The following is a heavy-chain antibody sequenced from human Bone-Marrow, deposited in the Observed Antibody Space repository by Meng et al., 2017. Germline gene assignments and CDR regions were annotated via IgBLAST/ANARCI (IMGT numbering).Heavy chain of an antibody. V-gene: IGHV4-34*01. J-gene: IGHJ4*02. CDR2: INHRGST. CDR1: GGSFSGHS. Sequence: QVQLQQWGAGLLKPSETLSLTCAVYGGSFSGHSWNWIRQSPGKGLEWIGDINHRGSTNYNPSLKSRVTISVDTSKNQFSLKLSYVTAADTAVYFCARDQGGAGAYWGQGTLVTVSS. CDR3: ARDQGGAGAY. D-gene: IGHD2-15*01.